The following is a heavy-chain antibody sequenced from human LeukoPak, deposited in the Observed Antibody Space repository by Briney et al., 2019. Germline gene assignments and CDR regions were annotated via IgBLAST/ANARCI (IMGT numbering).Heavy chain of an antibody. D-gene: IGHD6-19*01. J-gene: IGHJ3*02. CDR1: GFTFSSYA. Sequence: PGGSLRLSCAASGFTFSSYAMSWVRQAPGKGLEWVSAISGSGGSTYYADSVKGRFTISRDDSKNTLYLQMNSLRAEDTAVYYCAKARRQWLSAFDIWGQGTMVTVSS. CDR2: ISGSGGST. V-gene: IGHV3-23*01. CDR3: AKARRQWLSAFDI.